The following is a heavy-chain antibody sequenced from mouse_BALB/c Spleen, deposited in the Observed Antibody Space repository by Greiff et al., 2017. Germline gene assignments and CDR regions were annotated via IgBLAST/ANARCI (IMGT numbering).Heavy chain of an antibody. J-gene: IGHJ1*03. D-gene: IGHD2-10*01. CDR2: ISYSGST. CDR3: ARSGTYYGNCPWYFGV. V-gene: IGHV3-2*02. Sequence: EVQLQESGPGLVKPSQSLSLTCTVTGYSITSYYAWNWIRQFPGNKLEWMGYISYSGSTSYNPSLKSRISITRDTSKNQFFLQLNYVTTEDTATYYGARSGTYYGNCPWYFGVWGTGTAVSVST. CDR1: GYSITSYYA.